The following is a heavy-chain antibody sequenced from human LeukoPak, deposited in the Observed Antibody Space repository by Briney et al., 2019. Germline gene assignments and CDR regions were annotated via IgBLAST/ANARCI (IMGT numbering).Heavy chain of an antibody. Sequence: SETLSLTCAVYGASLSGYYWSWIRQPPGKGLEWIGEISHSGGTSYNPSLESRVVISADASRKQFSLNLSSVTAADTAVYYCAILSSSRPDFWGQGTLVTVSS. CDR3: AILSSSRPDF. D-gene: IGHD6-6*01. CDR2: ISHSGGT. V-gene: IGHV4-34*01. J-gene: IGHJ4*02. CDR1: GASLSGYY.